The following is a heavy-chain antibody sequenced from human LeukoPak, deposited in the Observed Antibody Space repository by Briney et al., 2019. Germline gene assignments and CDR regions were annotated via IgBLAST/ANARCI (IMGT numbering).Heavy chain of an antibody. D-gene: IGHD6-19*01. V-gene: IGHV4-39*07. CDR2: IYYSGST. CDR1: GGSISSSSYY. J-gene: IGHJ4*02. Sequence: SETLSLTCTVSGGSISSSSYYWGWIRQPPGKGLEWIGSIYYSGSTYYNPSLKSRVTISVDTSKNQFSLKLSSVTAADTAVYYCARVPPGQWLVYFDYWGQGTLVTVSS. CDR3: ARVPPGQWLVYFDY.